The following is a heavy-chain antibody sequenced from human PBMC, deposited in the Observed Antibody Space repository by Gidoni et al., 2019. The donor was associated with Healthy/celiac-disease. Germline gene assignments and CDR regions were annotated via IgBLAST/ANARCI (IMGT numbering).Heavy chain of an antibody. Sequence: QVQLVQSGAEVKKPGSSVTVSCKASGGTFSSYAISWVRQAPGQGLEWMGGVIPIFGTANYAQKFQGRVTITADESTSTAYMELSSLRSEDTAVYYCARDTVDWNDAGWGYAFDIWGQGTMVTVSS. J-gene: IGHJ3*02. CDR3: ARDTVDWNDAGWGYAFDI. D-gene: IGHD1-1*01. CDR1: GGTFSSYA. V-gene: IGHV1-69*01. CDR2: VIPIFGTA.